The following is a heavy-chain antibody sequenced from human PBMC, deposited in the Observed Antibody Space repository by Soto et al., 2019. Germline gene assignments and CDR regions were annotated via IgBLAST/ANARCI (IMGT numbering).Heavy chain of an antibody. J-gene: IGHJ4*02. CDR1: GFTVSSNY. D-gene: IGHD1-1*01. Sequence: EVQLVETGGGLLQPGGSLRLSCTASGFTVSSNYMTWVRQAPGKGLEWVSVIYSGGNTDYADSVKGRFTSSRDKSKNTLYLQMNSLRAEDTAVYYCAGATGRFWGQGTLVTVSS. V-gene: IGHV3-53*02. CDR3: AGATGRF. CDR2: IYSGGNT.